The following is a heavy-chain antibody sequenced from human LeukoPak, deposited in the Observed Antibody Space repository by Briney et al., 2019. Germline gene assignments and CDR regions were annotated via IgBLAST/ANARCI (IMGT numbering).Heavy chain of an antibody. CDR3: ARDAAAAGLYYFDY. D-gene: IGHD6-13*01. CDR1: GGSISSYY. J-gene: IGHJ4*02. CDR2: IYTSGST. V-gene: IGHV4-4*07. Sequence: SETLSLTCTVSGGSISSYYWSWIRQPAGKGLEWIGRIYTSGSTNYNPSLKSRVTISVDKSKNQFSLKLSSVTAADTDVYYCARDAAAAGLYYFDYWGQGTLVTVSS.